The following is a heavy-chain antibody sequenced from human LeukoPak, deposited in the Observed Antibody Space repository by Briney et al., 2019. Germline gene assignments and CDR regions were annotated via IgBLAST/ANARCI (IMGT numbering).Heavy chain of an antibody. CDR3: ARDPPAVAANTYG. Sequence: PGGSLRLSCAASGVTVGNNYMNWVRQAPGKGLEGVSLIYSGGSTHYADSVKGRFTISRDNSKNTLYLQMNSLRVDDTAVYYCARDPPAVAANTYGWGQGTLVTVSS. CDR1: GVTVGNNY. J-gene: IGHJ4*02. V-gene: IGHV3-66*01. D-gene: IGHD6-6*01. CDR2: IYSGGST.